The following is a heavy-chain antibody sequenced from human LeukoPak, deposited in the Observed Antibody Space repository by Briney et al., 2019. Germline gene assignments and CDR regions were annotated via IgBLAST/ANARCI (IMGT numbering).Heavy chain of an antibody. CDR3: AREPEYYFDY. J-gene: IGHJ4*02. CDR1: GGTFSSYA. Sequence: VASVKVSCKASGGTFSSYAISWVRQAPGQGLEWMGRIIPIFGTANYAQKFQGRVTITTDESTSTAYMELSSLRSEDMAVYYCAREPEYYFDYWGQGTLVTVSS. CDR2: IIPIFGTA. V-gene: IGHV1-69*05.